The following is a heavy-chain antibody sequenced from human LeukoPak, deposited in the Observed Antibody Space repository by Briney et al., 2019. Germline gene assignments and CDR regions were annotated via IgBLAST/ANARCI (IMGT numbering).Heavy chain of an antibody. CDR3: ASTQWGYYDSSGYYLSSLGSFDY. J-gene: IGHJ4*02. CDR1: GGSISSSSYY. CDR2: IYYSGST. Sequence: SQTLSLTCTVSGGSISSSSYYWGWIRQPPGKGLEWIGSIYYSGSTYYNPSLKSRVTISVDTSKNQFSLKLSSVTAADTAVYYCASTQWGYYDSSGYYLSSLGSFDYWGQGTLVTVSS. V-gene: IGHV4-39*01. D-gene: IGHD3-22*01.